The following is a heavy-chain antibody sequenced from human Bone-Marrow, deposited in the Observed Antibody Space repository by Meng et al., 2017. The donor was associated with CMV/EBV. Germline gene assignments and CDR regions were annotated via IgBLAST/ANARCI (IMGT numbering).Heavy chain of an antibody. CDR2: ISHTSRYI. CDR1: GLSINIYA. Sequence: GESLKISCAASGLSINIYAMSWVRQAPGKGLEWVSSISHTSRYIYYADSVKGRFTISRDNAKNSLYLQMSSLRAEDTAVYYCARDRHCSDTSCQTPFDYWGQGTLVTVSS. D-gene: IGHD2-2*01. V-gene: IGHV3-21*01. CDR3: ARDRHCSDTSCQTPFDY. J-gene: IGHJ4*02.